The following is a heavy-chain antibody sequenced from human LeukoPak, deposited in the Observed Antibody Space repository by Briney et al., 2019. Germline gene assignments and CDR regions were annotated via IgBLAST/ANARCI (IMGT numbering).Heavy chain of an antibody. J-gene: IGHJ4*02. CDR2: IIPIFGTA. CDR3: ARGGAYSSGWYDFGY. V-gene: IGHV1-69*13. Sequence: ASVKVSCTASGYTFTTYGINWVRQAPGQGLEWMGGIIPIFGTANYAQKFQGRVTITADESTSTAYMELSSLRSEDTAVYYCARGGAYSSGWYDFGYWGQGTLVTVSS. CDR1: GYTFTTYG. D-gene: IGHD6-19*01.